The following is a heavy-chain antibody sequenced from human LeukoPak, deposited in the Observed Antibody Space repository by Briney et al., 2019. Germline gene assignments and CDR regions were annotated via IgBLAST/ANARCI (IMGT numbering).Heavy chain of an antibody. J-gene: IGHJ4*02. D-gene: IGHD6-19*01. CDR2: IYTSGST. CDR1: GGSISSYY. CDR3: ASSYDIAVAGYCFDY. V-gene: IGHV4-4*07. Sequence: SETLSLTCTVSGGSISSYYWSWIRQPAGKGLEWIGRIYTSGSTNYNPSLKSRVTMSVDTSKNQFSLKLSSVTAADTAVYYCASSYDIAVAGYCFDYWGQGTLVTVSS.